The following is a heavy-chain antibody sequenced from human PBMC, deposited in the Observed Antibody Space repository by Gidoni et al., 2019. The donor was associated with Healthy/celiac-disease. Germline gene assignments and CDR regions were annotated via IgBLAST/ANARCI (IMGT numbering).Heavy chain of an antibody. V-gene: IGHV3-21*01. Sequence: EVQLVESGGGLVTPGGSLRLSCAASVLTLSSYSMNWVRQAPGKGLEWVSSITSSSSYIYYADSVKGRFTISRDNAKNSLYLQMNSLRAEDTAVYYCARDSSSSLDAFDIWGQGTMVTVSS. CDR1: VLTLSSYS. CDR2: ITSSSSYI. D-gene: IGHD6-13*01. CDR3: ARDSSSSLDAFDI. J-gene: IGHJ3*02.